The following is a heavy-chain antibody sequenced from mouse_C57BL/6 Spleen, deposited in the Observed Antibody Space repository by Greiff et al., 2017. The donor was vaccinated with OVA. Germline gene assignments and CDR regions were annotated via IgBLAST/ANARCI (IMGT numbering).Heavy chain of an antibody. CDR2: IYPGDGDT. CDR3: ATPTVARGFYFDY. CDR1: GYAFSSYW. V-gene: IGHV1-80*01. D-gene: IGHD1-1*01. J-gene: IGHJ2*01. Sequence: VQLQQSGAELVKPGASVKISCKASGYAFSSYWMNWVKQRPGKGLEWIGQIYPGDGDTNYNGKFKGKATLTADKSSSTAYMQLSSLTSEDSAVYFCATPTVARGFYFDYWGQGTTLTVSS.